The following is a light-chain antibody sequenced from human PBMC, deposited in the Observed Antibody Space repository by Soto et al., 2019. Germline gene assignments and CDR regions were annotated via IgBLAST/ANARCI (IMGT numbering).Light chain of an antibody. J-gene: IGKJ1*01. CDR3: QQYGSSPWT. Sequence: EMVLTQSPGTLSLSPGQRATLSCSASESVSSSQVAWYQQKPGQAPRLLIYDASNGATGIPDRFSGSGSETAFTLNLSRMEPEDSAVYYCQQYGSSPWTFVQGTQVEIK. CDR2: DAS. CDR1: ESVSSSQ. V-gene: IGKV3-20*01.